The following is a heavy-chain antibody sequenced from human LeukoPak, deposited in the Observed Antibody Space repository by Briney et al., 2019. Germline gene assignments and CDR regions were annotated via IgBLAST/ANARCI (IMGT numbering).Heavy chain of an antibody. J-gene: IGHJ4*02. D-gene: IGHD3-3*01. V-gene: IGHV4-59*01. CDR1: GGSISSYY. CDR3: ARDGGSCGAVDY. Sequence: SETLSLTCTVSGGSISSYYWSWIRQPPGKGLEWIGYIYYSGSTNYNPSLKSRVTISVDTSKNQFSLKLSPVTAADTAVYYCARDGGSCGAVDYWGQGTLVTVSS. CDR2: IYYSGST.